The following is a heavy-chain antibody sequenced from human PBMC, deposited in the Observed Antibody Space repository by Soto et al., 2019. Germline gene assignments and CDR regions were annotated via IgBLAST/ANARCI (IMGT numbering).Heavy chain of an antibody. Sequence: GGSLRLSCAASGFTFYSYAMTWVRQAPGKGLEWVSTISGSGGTTYFADSVKGRFTIPRGNYKNTLYLQMSSLRAEDTAVYSCARVWERTVTTRNYFYGMDVWGQGTTVTVSS. CDR3: ARVWERTVTTRNYFYGMDV. D-gene: IGHD4-17*01. V-gene: IGHV3-23*01. CDR2: ISGSGGTT. CDR1: GFTFYSYA. J-gene: IGHJ6*02.